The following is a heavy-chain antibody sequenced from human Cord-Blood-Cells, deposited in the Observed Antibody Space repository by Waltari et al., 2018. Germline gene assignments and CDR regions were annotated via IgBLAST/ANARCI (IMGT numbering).Heavy chain of an antibody. CDR1: GFTLSRDA. Sequence: EVQLLEAGGGLVQPGGSLRLSCAASGFTLSRDALSWFRQAPGKGLEWVSAISGSGGSTYYADSVKGRFTISRDNSKNTLYLQMNSLRAEDTAVYYCAKDIAPGDYRYFDLWGRGTLVTVSS. D-gene: IGHD4-17*01. V-gene: IGHV3-23*01. CDR3: AKDIAPGDYRYFDL. CDR2: ISGSGGST. J-gene: IGHJ2*01.